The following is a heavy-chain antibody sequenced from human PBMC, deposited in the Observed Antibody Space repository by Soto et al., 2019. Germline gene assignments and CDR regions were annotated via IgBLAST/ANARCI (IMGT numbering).Heavy chain of an antibody. Sequence: EVQLLESGGGLVQPGGSLRLSCAASVTSRFTYDTYSMGWVRQAPGKGLEWVSAISGSGESTYYADSVKGRFTVSRDNSKNTLSLQMNSLRAEDTALYYFTLYDYIWASYTSLDYWGQGTLVTVSS. J-gene: IGHJ4*02. CDR1: VTSRFTYDTYS. V-gene: IGHV3-23*01. CDR3: TLYDYIWASYTSLDY. CDR2: ISGSGEST. D-gene: IGHD3-16*01.